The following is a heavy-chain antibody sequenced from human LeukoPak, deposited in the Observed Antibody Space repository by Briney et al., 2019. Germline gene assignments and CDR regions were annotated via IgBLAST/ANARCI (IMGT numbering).Heavy chain of an antibody. CDR3: ARGRGAEYFQH. J-gene: IGHJ1*01. CDR2: INHSGST. Sequence: SETLSLTCAVYGGSFSGYYWSWIRQPPGKGLEWIGEINHSGSTNYNPSLKSRVTISVDTSKNQFSLKLSSVTAADTAVYYCARGRGAEYFQHWGQGTLVTVSS. V-gene: IGHV4-34*01. CDR1: GGSFSGYY.